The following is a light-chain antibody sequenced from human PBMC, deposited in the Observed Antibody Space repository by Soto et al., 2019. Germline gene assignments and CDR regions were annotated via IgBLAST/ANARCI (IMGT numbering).Light chain of an antibody. J-gene: IGLJ1*01. Sequence: QSALTQPPSASGSPGQSVTISCTGTKNDVGFYDFVSWYQHHPGKAPRLIIYEVVQRPSGVPDRFSGSKSGTSGSLAISGLQSEDEADYYCAAWDDSLNGYVFGAGTKVTVL. V-gene: IGLV2-8*01. CDR1: KNDVGFYDF. CDR3: AAWDDSLNGYV. CDR2: EVV.